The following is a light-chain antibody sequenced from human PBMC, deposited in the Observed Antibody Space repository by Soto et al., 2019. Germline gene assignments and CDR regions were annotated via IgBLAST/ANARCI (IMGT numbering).Light chain of an antibody. V-gene: IGKV4-1*01. J-gene: IGKJ2*01. CDR1: QSLLYSSNNKTY. Sequence: DIVMTQSPEFLAVPLGERTTINCKSIQSLLYSSNNKTYLAWYQHRPGQSPKMLIFWSSARESGVPDRFSGSGSETDFTLSLSRLQAEDAAVYYCQQYYSDFFTFGQGTRLQIK. CDR3: QQYYSDFFT. CDR2: WSS.